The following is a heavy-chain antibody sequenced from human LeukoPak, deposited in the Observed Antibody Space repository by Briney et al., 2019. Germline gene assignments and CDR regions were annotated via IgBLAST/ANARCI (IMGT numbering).Heavy chain of an antibody. V-gene: IGHV3-21*01. Sequence: GGSLRLSCAASGFTFSSYSMNWVRQAPGKGLEWVPSISTTSDYIYYADSLKGRLTISRDNAKNSLYLQMSSLRAEDTAVYYCARGGIYSQGFDYWGQGTLVTVSS. CDR2: ISTTSDYI. CDR1: GFTFSSYS. D-gene: IGHD6-13*01. J-gene: IGHJ4*02. CDR3: ARGGIYSQGFDY.